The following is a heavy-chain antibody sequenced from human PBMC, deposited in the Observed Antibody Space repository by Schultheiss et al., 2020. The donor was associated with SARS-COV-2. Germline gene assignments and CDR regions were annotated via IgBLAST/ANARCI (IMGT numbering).Heavy chain of an antibody. D-gene: IGHD2-8*02. Sequence: GGSLRLSCATSGFPFQNYAVHWVRQAPGKGLEWVAVISSDGKKKYFADSVKGRITISRDNLKITVYLQMNSLRGDDTALYFCARDGGVVPGAISWADDWGQGTLVTVSS. CDR2: ISSDGKKK. CDR1: GFPFQNYA. J-gene: IGHJ4*02. V-gene: IGHV3-30*04. CDR3: ARDGGVVPGAISWADD.